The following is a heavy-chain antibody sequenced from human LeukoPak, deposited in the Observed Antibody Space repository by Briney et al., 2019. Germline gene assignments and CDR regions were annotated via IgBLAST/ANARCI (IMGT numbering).Heavy chain of an antibody. V-gene: IGHV1-18*01. D-gene: IGHD3-3*01. CDR3: ARDRYYDFWSGYPNYYYYYGMDV. CDR2: ISAYNGNT. J-gene: IGHJ6*02. Sequence: ASVKVSCKASGYTFTSYGISWVRQAPGQGLEWMGWISAYNGNTNYAQKLQSRVTMTTDTSTSTAYMELRSLRSDDTAVYYCARDRYYDFWSGYPNYYYYYGMDVWGQGTTVTVSS. CDR1: GYTFTSYG.